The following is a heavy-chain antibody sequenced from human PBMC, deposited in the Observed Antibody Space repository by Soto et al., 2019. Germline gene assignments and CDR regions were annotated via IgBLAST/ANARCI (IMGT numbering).Heavy chain of an antibody. V-gene: IGHV4-59*01. Sequence: SETLSLTCTVSGGSISSYYWSWIRQPPGKGLEWIGYIYYSGSTNYNPSLKSRVTISVDTSKNQFSLKLSSVTAADTAVYYCARSLRFLEWLFDYWGQGTLVT. CDR2: IYYSGST. CDR3: ARSLRFLEWLFDY. CDR1: GGSISSYY. D-gene: IGHD3-3*01. J-gene: IGHJ4*02.